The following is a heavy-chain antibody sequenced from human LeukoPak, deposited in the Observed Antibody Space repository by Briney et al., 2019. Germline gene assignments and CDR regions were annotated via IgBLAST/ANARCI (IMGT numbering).Heavy chain of an antibody. CDR1: GYTFTSYY. J-gene: IGHJ4*02. V-gene: IGHV1-46*01. D-gene: IGHD5-18*01. CDR2: INPSGGST. CDR3: ARDRGYSYGYFNY. Sequence: ASVNVSCTASGYTFTSYYMHWVRQAPRQGLEWMVIINPSGGSTSYAQKFQGRVTMTRDMSTSTVYMELSSLRSEDTAVYYCARDRGYSYGYFNYWGQGTLVTVSS.